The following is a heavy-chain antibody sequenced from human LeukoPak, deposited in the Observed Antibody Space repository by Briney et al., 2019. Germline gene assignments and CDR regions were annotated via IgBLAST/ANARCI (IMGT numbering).Heavy chain of an antibody. CDR2: IVVGSGNT. CDR3: AAGRNYGDYIFNWFDP. J-gene: IGHJ5*02. D-gene: IGHD4-17*01. CDR1: GFTFTSSA. Sequence: GASVKVSCKAFGFTFTSSAMQWVRQARGQRLEWIGWIVVGSGNTNYAQKFQERVTITRDMSTSTAYMELSSLRSEDTAVYYCAAGRNYGDYIFNWFDPWGQGTLVTVSS. V-gene: IGHV1-58*02.